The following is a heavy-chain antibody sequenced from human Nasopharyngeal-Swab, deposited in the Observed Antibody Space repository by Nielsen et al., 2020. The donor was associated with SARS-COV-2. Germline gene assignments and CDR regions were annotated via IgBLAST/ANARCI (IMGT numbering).Heavy chain of an antibody. D-gene: IGHD2-8*02. V-gene: IGHV3-64*02. Sequence: GGSLRLSCAVSGFTFSSYWIHWVRQAPGKGLEYLSAVSGDGVTTHYADSLKGRFTISRDNSKNTVYLQLGSLTAEDMAVYFCARGTPGIPGVDYWGQGTLVTVSS. CDR2: VSGDGVTT. CDR1: GFTFSSYW. J-gene: IGHJ4*02. CDR3: ARGTPGIPGVDY.